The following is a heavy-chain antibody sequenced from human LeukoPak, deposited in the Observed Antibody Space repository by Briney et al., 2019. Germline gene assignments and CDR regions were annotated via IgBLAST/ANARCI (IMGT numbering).Heavy chain of an antibody. Sequence: GGSLRLSCAASGFTFSNYAMSWVRQAPGKGLEWVSTISGSGAYTFYADSVKGRFTMSRDNSKNTLYLQMNSLRAEDTAMYYCAKDSCSGGSCYSNFDYWGQGTLVTVSS. D-gene: IGHD2-15*01. CDR3: AKDSCSGGSCYSNFDY. V-gene: IGHV3-23*01. CDR2: ISGSGAYT. CDR1: GFTFSNYA. J-gene: IGHJ4*02.